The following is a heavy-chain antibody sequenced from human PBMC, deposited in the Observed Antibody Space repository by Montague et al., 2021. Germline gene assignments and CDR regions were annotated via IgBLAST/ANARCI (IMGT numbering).Heavy chain of an antibody. CDR1: GFTFSSDA. J-gene: IGHJ4*02. V-gene: IGHV3-30-3*01. D-gene: IGHD3-22*01. CDR3: ARSRYYYDSSDYLDY. CDR2: ISYHGSDK. Sequence: XLRLSCAASGFTFSSDAMHWVRQAPGKGLEWLTVISYHGSDKYYADSVKGRFTISRDNSKNTLFLQMDSLRAEDTAVYYCARSRYYYDSSDYLDYWGQGTLVTVSS.